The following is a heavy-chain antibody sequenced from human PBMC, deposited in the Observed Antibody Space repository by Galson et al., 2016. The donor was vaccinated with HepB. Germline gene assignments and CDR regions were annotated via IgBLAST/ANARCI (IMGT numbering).Heavy chain of an antibody. Sequence: SLRLSCAASGFTFSNYGMHWVRQAPGKGLEWVAAIRDSGVVTYYADSVKGRFTISRDTSKNTLYLQMNNLRAEDTAIYYCEGYSDPFDIWGQGTMVTVSS. D-gene: IGHD3-22*01. CDR2: IRDSGVVT. CDR3: EGYSDPFDI. V-gene: IGHV3-23*01. J-gene: IGHJ3*02. CDR1: GFTFSNYG.